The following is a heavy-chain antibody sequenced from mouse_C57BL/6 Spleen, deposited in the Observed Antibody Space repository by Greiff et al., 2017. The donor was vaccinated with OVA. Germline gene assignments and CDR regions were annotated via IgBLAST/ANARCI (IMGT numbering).Heavy chain of an antibody. V-gene: IGHV2-2*01. J-gene: IGHJ4*01. CDR3: ARKTGTRAMDY. CDR2: IWSGGST. D-gene: IGHD4-1*01. Sequence: VQLQQSGPGLVQPSQSLSITCTVSGFSLTSYGVHWVRQSPGKGLEWLGVIWSGGSTDYNAAFISRLSISKDNSTSQVFFKMNSLQADDTAIYYCARKTGTRAMDYWGQGTSVTVSS. CDR1: GFSLTSYG.